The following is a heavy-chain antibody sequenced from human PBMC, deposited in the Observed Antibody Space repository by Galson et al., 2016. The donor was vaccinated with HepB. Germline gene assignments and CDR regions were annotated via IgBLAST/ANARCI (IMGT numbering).Heavy chain of an antibody. D-gene: IGHD3-10*01. Sequence: SLRLSCAVSGFSFSGYTMSWVRQSPGKGLEWVSSISSSSAYIYYADSVQGRFTITRDNAKNSLYLQMNSLRAEDTAVYCCARDLFRCDYWGQGTLVTVSS. J-gene: IGHJ4*02. V-gene: IGHV3-21*01. CDR1: GFSFSGYT. CDR3: ARDLFRCDY. CDR2: ISSSSAYI.